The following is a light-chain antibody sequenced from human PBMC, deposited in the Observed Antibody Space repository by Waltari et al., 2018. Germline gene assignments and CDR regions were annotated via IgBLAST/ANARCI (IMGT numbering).Light chain of an antibody. V-gene: IGKV1-39*01. CDR1: QSITTF. CDR3: QQSYSTPS. Sequence: DIQMTQSPSSLSAPVGDRVPITCRASQSITTFLNWYQQRPGKAPKLLIYASSSLQSGVPSRFSGSGSGTDFTLTISSLQPEDFATYYCQQSYSTPSFGGGTKVEI. J-gene: IGKJ4*01. CDR2: ASS.